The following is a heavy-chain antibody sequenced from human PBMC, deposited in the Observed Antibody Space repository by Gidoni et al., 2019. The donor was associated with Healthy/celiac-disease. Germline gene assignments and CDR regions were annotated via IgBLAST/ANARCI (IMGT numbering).Heavy chain of an antibody. Sequence: EVQLVESGGGLVQPGRSLRLSCAAPGFTFDDYAMHWVRQAPGKGLEWVSGISWNSGSIGYADSVKGRFTISRDNAKNSLYLQMNSLRAEDTALYYCAKGSQIIAAAAPRGGFDYWGQGTLVTVSS. CDR2: ISWNSGSI. D-gene: IGHD6-13*01. J-gene: IGHJ4*02. V-gene: IGHV3-9*01. CDR1: GFTFDDYA. CDR3: AKGSQIIAAAAPRGGFDY.